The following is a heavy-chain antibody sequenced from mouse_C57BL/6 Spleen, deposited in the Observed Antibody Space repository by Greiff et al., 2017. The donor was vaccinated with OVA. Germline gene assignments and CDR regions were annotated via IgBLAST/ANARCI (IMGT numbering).Heavy chain of an antibody. J-gene: IGHJ2*01. CDR1: GYTFTSYW. D-gene: IGHD1-1*01. CDR2: IYPSDSET. V-gene: IGHV1-61*01. Sequence: QVQLQQPGAELVRPGSSVKLSCKASGYTFTSYWRDWVKQRPGQGLEWIGNIYPSDSETHYNQKFKDKATLTVDKSSSTAYMQLSSLTSEDSAVYYCARKDSSYDYWGQCTTLTVSS. CDR3: ARKDSSYDY.